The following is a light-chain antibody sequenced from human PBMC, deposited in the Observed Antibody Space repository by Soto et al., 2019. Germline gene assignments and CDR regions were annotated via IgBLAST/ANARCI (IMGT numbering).Light chain of an antibody. J-gene: IGLJ2*01. Sequence: QSALTQPASVSGSPGQSITISCTGTSSDVGGYNYVSWYQQHPGKAPKLMIYDVSNRPSGVSNRFSGSKSGNTASLTISGLQAEDEADYYCSSYTSSSTRSHVVFGGGTKVTVL. CDR2: DVS. CDR1: SSDVGGYNY. CDR3: SSYTSSSTRSHVV. V-gene: IGLV2-14*01.